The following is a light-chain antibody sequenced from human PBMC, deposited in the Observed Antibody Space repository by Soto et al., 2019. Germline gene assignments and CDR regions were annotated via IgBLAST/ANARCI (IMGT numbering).Light chain of an antibody. CDR2: LDSDGSH. CDR3: QTWGTGSHVV. J-gene: IGLJ2*01. V-gene: IGLV4-69*01. CDR1: SGHSSYA. Sequence: QPVLTQSPSASASLGASVKLTCTLSSGHSSYAIAWHQQQPEKGPRYLMKLDSDGSHTKGDAIPDRFSGSSSGAERYLTISSLKSEDEADYYCQTWGTGSHVVFGGGTKLTV.